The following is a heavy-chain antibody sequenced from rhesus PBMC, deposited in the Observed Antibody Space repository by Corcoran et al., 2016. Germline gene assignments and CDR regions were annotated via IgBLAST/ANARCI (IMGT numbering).Heavy chain of an antibody. CDR2: FDPRNSET. CDR1: GYSFTSYW. V-gene: IGHV5-20*02. Sequence: EEQLVQSGAEVNRSGESLKISCKSSGYSFTSYWNSWVRQMPGKGREWVGAFDPRNSETKDSPSFQGQVTFSVDKSINTAYLQWNSLRASDTATYYCAKDRPYSGGWSFWYFDLWGPGTPITISS. J-gene: IGHJ2*01. D-gene: IGHD6-37*01. CDR3: AKDRPYSGGWSFWYFDL.